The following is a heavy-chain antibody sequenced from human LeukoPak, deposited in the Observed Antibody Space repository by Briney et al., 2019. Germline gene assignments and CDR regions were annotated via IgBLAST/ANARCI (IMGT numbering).Heavy chain of an antibody. Sequence: GGSLRLSCAASGFTFNNYAMSWVRQAPGKGLEWVSTISGGGDGTYYADSVRGRFAISRDNSKNTLYLQMNSLRAEDAAVYYCAKDRWSSSSGISFDYWGQRTLVTVSS. V-gene: IGHV3-23*01. CDR1: GFTFNNYA. CDR3: AKDRWSSSSGISFDY. D-gene: IGHD6-6*01. CDR2: ISGGGDGT. J-gene: IGHJ4*02.